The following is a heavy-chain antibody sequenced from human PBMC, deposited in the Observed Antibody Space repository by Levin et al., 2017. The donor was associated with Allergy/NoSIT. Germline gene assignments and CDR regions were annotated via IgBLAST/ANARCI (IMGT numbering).Heavy chain of an antibody. Sequence: TSSETLSLTCTVSGDSITGYHWSWIRQPPGKGLEWIGYFYYSGTTNLNPSLKSRLTMSVDLSKNQFSLRLNSVTAADPALYYCARSESGNDAGDYWGQGTLVTVSS. CDR3: ARSESGNDAGDY. V-gene: IGHV4-59*08. J-gene: IGHJ4*02. D-gene: IGHD5-12*01. CDR1: GDSITGYH. CDR2: FYYSGTT.